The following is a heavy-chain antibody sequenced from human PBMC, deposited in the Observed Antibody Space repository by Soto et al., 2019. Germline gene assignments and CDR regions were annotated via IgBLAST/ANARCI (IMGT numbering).Heavy chain of an antibody. D-gene: IGHD1-26*01. Sequence: EMHLVDAGGGLVKPGGSLRLSCASSGFTFSNEWMSWVRQAPGKGLEWVGRIKSRADGGTKDYGAPVRGRFTISRDDSENMLDLPMNSLKTVDTAVYYCTVVKRWDQYSTSGYWFDPWGAGTLVTVSS. CDR1: GFTFSNEW. CDR3: TVVKRWDQYSTSGYWFDP. J-gene: IGHJ5*02. V-gene: IGHV3-15*01. CDR2: IKSRADGGTK.